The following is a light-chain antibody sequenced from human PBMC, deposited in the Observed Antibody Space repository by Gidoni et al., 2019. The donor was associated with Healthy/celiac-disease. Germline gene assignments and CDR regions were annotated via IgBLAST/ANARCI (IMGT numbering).Light chain of an antibody. CDR1: QSVSSY. Sequence: ELVLTHSQATLSLSPGERATLSCRASQSVSSYLAWYQQKPGQAPRLLIYDASNRATGIPARFSGSGSGTDFTLTISSLEPEDFAVYYCQQRSNWPPLTFGGGTKVEIK. CDR3: QQRSNWPPLT. V-gene: IGKV3-11*01. J-gene: IGKJ4*01. CDR2: DAS.